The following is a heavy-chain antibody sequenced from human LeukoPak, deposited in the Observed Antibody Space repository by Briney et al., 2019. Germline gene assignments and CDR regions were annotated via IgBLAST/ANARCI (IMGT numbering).Heavy chain of an antibody. CDR1: GFTFNSYA. Sequence: PGRSLRLFCAASGFTFNSYAMHWVRQAPGKGLEWVAIISYDGSKKNYADSVKGRFTISRDNSKNTLYLQIHSQRGEHTAVYFCARGAIKYGSESYLDYGSQGTLVTVSA. J-gene: IGHJ4*02. CDR3: ARGAIKYGSESYLDY. V-gene: IGHV3-30*04. CDR2: ISYDGSKK. D-gene: IGHD3-10*01.